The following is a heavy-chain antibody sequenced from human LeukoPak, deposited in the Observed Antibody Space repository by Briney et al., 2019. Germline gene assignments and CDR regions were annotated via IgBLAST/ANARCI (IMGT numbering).Heavy chain of an antibody. CDR2: ISGSGANT. CDR3: AKDWTGTKPFDL. D-gene: IGHD3/OR15-3a*01. Sequence: PGGSLRLSCAASGFTFSSFAMSWVRQAPGKGLEWVSSISGSGANTYYADSVKGRFTISRDNSQNTLYLQMNSLRAEDTAVYYCAKDWTGTKPFDLWGRGTLVTVSS. J-gene: IGHJ2*01. V-gene: IGHV3-23*01. CDR1: GFTFSSFA.